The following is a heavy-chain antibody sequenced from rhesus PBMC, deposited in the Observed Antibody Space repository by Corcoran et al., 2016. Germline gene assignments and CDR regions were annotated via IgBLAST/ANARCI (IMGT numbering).Heavy chain of an antibody. J-gene: IGHJ4*01. CDR3: ARDGDTVGTAYFDY. D-gene: IGHD5-42*01. Sequence: QVQLQQWGEGLVKPSETLSLTCAVYGGSISGYYYWSWIRQPPGKGLEGIGYIYGNSASTNYNPSLKNRGTSSKDTSKNQVSLKLSSVTAADTAVYYCARDGDTVGTAYFDYWGQGVLVTVSS. V-gene: IGHV4-73*01. CDR2: IYGNSAST. CDR1: GGSISGYYY.